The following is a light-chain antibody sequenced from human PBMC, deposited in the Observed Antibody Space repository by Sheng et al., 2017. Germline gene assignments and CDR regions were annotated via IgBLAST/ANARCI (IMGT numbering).Light chain of an antibody. J-gene: IGLJ1*01. CDR2: DNT. CDR3: SAYTSSSIIYV. Sequence: QSVLTQPPSVSGAPGQRVTISCTGSSSNIGAPYDVHWYQQLPGTAPKLLIFDNTKRPSGVPDRFSGSKSGTSASLAVTGLQAEDEGAYYCSAYTSSSIIYVFGTGTKVTVL. CDR1: SSNIGAPYD. V-gene: IGLV1-40*01.